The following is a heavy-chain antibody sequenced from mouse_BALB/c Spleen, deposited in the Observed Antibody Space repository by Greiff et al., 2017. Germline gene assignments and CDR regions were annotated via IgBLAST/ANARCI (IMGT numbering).Heavy chain of an antibody. V-gene: IGHV3-2*02. CDR3: ARGGTGDSVDY. Sequence: EVKVEESGPGLVKPSQSLSLTCTVTGYSITSDYAWNWIRQFPGNQLEWMGYISYSGSTSYNPSLKSRISITRDTSKNQFFLQLNSVTTEDTATYYCARGGTGDSVDYWGQGTTLTVSS. CDR2: ISYSGST. D-gene: IGHD2-13*01. J-gene: IGHJ2*01. CDR1: GYSITSDYA.